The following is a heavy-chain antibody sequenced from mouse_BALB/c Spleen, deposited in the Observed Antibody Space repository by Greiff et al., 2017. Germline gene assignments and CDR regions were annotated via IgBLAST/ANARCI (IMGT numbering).Heavy chain of an antibody. J-gene: IGHJ3*01. Sequence: EVKLMESGAELVRSGASVKLSCTASGFNIKDYYMHWVKQRPEQGLEWIGWIDPENGDTEYAPKFQGKTTMTADTSSNTAYLQLSSLTSADTAVYYCNAWFYYGSSGVAYWGQGTLVTVSA. D-gene: IGHD1-1*01. CDR2: IDPENGDT. V-gene: IGHV14-4*02. CDR1: GFNIKDYY. CDR3: NAWFYYGSSGVAY.